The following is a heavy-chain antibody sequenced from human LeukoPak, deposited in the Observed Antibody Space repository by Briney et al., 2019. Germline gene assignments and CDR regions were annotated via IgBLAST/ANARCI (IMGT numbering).Heavy chain of an antibody. V-gene: IGHV4-39*07. J-gene: IGHJ4*02. Sequence: PSETLSLTCTVSGGSISSSSYYWGWIRQPPGKGLEWIGSIYYSGSTYYNPSLKSRVTISVDTSKNQFSLKLSSVTAADTAVYYCARDSGGRLMKLDYWGQGTLVTVSS. CDR3: ARDSGGRLMKLDY. CDR2: IYYSGST. D-gene: IGHD2-15*01. CDR1: GGSISSSSYY.